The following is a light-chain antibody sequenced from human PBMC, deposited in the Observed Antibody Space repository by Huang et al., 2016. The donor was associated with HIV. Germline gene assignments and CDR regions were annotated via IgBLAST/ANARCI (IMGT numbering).Light chain of an antibody. CDR3: QQTSSVPLT. Sequence: DIQMTQSPSSLSASVGDRISITCRASQTISTFLNWYQQQPGKAPKLLIYAASNLQSGVSSRFNGTECGTHFTLTVTGLQPDDFATYFCQQTSSVPLTFGGGTRVE. CDR2: AAS. CDR1: QTISTF. J-gene: IGKJ4*01. V-gene: IGKV1-39*01.